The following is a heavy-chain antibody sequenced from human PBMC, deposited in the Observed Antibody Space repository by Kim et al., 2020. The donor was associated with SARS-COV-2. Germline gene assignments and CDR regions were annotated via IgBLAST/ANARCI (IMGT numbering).Heavy chain of an antibody. Sequence: ASVKVSCKVSGYTLTELSMHWVRQAPGKGLEWMGGFDPEDGETIYAQKSQGRVTMTEDTSTDTAYMELSSLRSEDTAVYYCATLDSSGYYKEYYFDYWGQGTLVTVSS. V-gene: IGHV1-24*01. CDR2: FDPEDGET. D-gene: IGHD3-22*01. CDR3: ATLDSSGYYKEYYFDY. CDR1: GYTLTELS. J-gene: IGHJ4*02.